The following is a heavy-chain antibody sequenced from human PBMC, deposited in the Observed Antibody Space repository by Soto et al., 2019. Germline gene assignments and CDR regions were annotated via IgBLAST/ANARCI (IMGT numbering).Heavy chain of an antibody. V-gene: IGHV3-21*01. CDR2: ISSSSSYI. D-gene: IGHD3-3*01. CDR3: ARDLFYAFWSGYYFYYYGMDV. Sequence: GGSLRLSCAASGFTFSSYSMNWVRQAPGKGLEWVSSISSSSSYIYYADSVKGRFTISRDNAKNSLYLQMNSLRAEDTAVYYCARDLFYAFWSGYYFYYYGMDVWGQGTTVTVSS. J-gene: IGHJ6*02. CDR1: GFTFSSYS.